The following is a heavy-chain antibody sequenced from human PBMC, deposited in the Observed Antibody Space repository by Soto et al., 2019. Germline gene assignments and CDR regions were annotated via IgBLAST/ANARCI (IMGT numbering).Heavy chain of an antibody. D-gene: IGHD3-9*01. CDR3: ARDEGGYDILTGYYKAHHFDY. Sequence: ASVKVSCKASGYTFTHFYITWVRQAPVQWLEWMGAISPHNFNTNYAQKFRGRVTLTTEKSTNTAYMDLRSLTSDDTAVYYCARDEGGYDILTGYYKAHHFDYWGQGVPVTVSS. J-gene: IGHJ4*02. CDR1: GYTFTHFY. CDR2: ISPHNFNT. V-gene: IGHV1-18*01.